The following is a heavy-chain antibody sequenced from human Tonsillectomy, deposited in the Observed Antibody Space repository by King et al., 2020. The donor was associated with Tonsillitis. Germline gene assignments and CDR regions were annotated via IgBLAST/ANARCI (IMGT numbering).Heavy chain of an antibody. D-gene: IGHD6-19*01. Sequence: QLQESGPGLVKPSETLSLTCAVSGYSISSGYYWGWIRQPPGKGLEWIGSIYHSGSTYYNPSLKSRVTISVDTSKNQFSLELSSVTAADTAVYYCARDGVGFGWGIAVAIDYWGQGTLVTVSS. V-gene: IGHV4-38-2*02. CDR3: ARDGVGFGWGIAVAIDY. CDR1: GYSISSGYY. J-gene: IGHJ4*02. CDR2: IYHSGST.